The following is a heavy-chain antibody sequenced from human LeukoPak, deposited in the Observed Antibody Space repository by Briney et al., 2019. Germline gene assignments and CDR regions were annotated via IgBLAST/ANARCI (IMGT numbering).Heavy chain of an antibody. CDR3: AKDRYGDGYNCYFDY. Sequence: GGSLRLSCAASGFTFDDYAMHWVRQAPGKGLEWVSLISGDGGSTYYADSVKGRFTISRDNSKNSLYLQMNSLRTEDTALYYCAKDRYGDGYNCYFDYWGQGTLVTVSS. V-gene: IGHV3-43*02. CDR2: ISGDGGST. D-gene: IGHD5-24*01. CDR1: GFTFDDYA. J-gene: IGHJ4*02.